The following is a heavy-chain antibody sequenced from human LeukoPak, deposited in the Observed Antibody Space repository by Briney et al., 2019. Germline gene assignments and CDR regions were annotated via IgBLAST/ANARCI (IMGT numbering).Heavy chain of an antibody. CDR2: INSDGSNT. Sequence: GGSLRLSCGASGFTFSTSWMNWVRHAPGKGLVWVSQINSDGSNTNYADSVKGRFTISRDNSKNTLYLQMNSLRAEDTAVYYCARTRYSSSFDDYWGQGTLVTVSS. V-gene: IGHV3-74*01. CDR3: ARTRYSSSFDDY. D-gene: IGHD6-13*01. J-gene: IGHJ4*02. CDR1: GFTFSTSW.